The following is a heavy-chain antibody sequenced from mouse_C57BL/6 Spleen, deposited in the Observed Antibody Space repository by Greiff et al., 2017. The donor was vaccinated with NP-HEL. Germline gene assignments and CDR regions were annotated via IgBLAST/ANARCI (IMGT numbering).Heavy chain of an antibody. CDR2: IDPSDSYT. CDR1: GYTFTSYW. J-gene: IGHJ2*01. Sequence: QVQLKQPGAELVKPGASVKLSCKASGYTFTSYWMQWVKQRPGQGLEWIGEIDPSDSYTNYNQKFKGKATLTVDTSSSTAYMQLSSLTSEDSAVYYCARFVITYYFDYWGQGTTLTVSS. CDR3: ARFVITYYFDY. D-gene: IGHD2-4*01. V-gene: IGHV1-50*01.